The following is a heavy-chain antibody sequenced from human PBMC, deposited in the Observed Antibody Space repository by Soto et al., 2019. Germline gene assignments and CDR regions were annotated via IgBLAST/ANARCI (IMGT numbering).Heavy chain of an antibody. Sequence: ASVKVSCKASGYTFTSYGISWVRQAPGQGLEWMGWISAYNGNTNYAQKLQGRVTMTTDTSTSTAYMELRSLRSDDTAVYYCARGPGSVYSGSYPQDYYYGMDFRGQGTTVTVSS. V-gene: IGHV1-18*01. D-gene: IGHD1-26*01. CDR2: ISAYNGNT. J-gene: IGHJ6*02. CDR1: GYTFTSYG. CDR3: ARGPGSVYSGSYPQDYYYGMDF.